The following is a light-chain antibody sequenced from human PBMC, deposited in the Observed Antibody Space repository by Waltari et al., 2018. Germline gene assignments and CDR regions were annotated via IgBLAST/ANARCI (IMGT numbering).Light chain of an antibody. Sequence: IVMTQSPGTLSLSPGERVTLPCRASQSVDSTYLGWYQQKPGQAPRLLIYGTSSRATGVPDRFSGSGSGTDFTLTISRLEAEDFAVYYCQQYGGSTAMFGQGTKVEIK. CDR1: QSVDSTY. V-gene: IGKV3-20*01. CDR3: QQYGGSTAM. CDR2: GTS. J-gene: IGKJ1*01.